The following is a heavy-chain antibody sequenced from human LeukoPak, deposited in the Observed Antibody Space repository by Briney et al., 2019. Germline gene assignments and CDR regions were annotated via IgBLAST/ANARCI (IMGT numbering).Heavy chain of an antibody. V-gene: IGHV3-11*01. Sequence: KPGGSLRLSCAASGFTFSDYYMSWIRQAPGKGLEWVSYISSSGSTIYYADSVKGRFTISRDNAKNSLYLQMNSLRAEDTAVYYCAKGLRFLEWLFPPDFDYWGQGTLVTVSS. CDR1: GFTFSDYY. D-gene: IGHD3-3*01. J-gene: IGHJ4*02. CDR3: AKGLRFLEWLFPPDFDY. CDR2: ISSSGSTI.